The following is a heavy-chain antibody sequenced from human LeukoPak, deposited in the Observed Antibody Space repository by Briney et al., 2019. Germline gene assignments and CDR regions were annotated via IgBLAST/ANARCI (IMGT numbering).Heavy chain of an antibody. D-gene: IGHD1-14*01. CDR2: IKSGWSSI. CDR1: GFTFSSYW. J-gene: IGHJ4*02. V-gene: IGHV3-74*01. Sequence: PGGSLRLPCAVSGFTFSSYWMHWVREVPGRGLVWVARIKSGWSSIIYADSVKRRFPISRDNAKNTLYLQIERQSAGHTGVYLFARSNQADDYWGQGTLVTVSS. CDR3: ARSNQADDY.